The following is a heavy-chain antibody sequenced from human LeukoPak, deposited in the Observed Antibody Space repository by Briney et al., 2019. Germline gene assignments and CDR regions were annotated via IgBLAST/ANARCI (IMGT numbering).Heavy chain of an antibody. V-gene: IGHV1-69*01. Sequence: SVKVSCKASGGTLSSYAISWVRQAPGQGLEWMGGMIPIFGTANYAQKFQGRVTITADESTSTAYMELSSLRSEDTAVYYCASTQIWFGELYWFDPWGQGTLVTVSS. J-gene: IGHJ5*02. CDR1: GGTLSSYA. CDR2: MIPIFGTA. D-gene: IGHD3-10*01. CDR3: ASTQIWFGELYWFDP.